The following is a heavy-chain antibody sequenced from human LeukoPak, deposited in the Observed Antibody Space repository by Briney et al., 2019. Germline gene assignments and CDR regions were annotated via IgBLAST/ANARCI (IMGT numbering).Heavy chain of an antibody. D-gene: IGHD2-21*01. J-gene: IGHJ4*02. CDR2: INERGGDT. CDR1: GFTFSNHW. V-gene: IGHV3-74*03. Sequence: GGSLGLSCAASGFTFSNHWMHWVRKTPGKGLVWVSRINERGGDTMYADSVKGRFTISRDNAKNTVYLQMDSLRAEDTGVYYCVRDEALWRLDYWGQGTLVTVSS. CDR3: VRDEALWRLDY.